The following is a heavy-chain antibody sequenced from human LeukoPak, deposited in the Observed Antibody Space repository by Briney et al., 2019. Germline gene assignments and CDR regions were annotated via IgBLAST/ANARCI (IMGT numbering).Heavy chain of an antibody. Sequence: GASVKVSCKASGGTFSSYAISWVRQAPGQGLEWMGGIIPIFGTANYAQKFQGRVTITADESTSTAYMELSSLRSEDTAVYYCARTEYSGSYYVVDYYYYMDVWGKGTTVTISS. CDR2: IIPIFGTA. D-gene: IGHD1-26*01. V-gene: IGHV1-69*13. J-gene: IGHJ6*03. CDR1: GGTFSSYA. CDR3: ARTEYSGSYYVVDYYYYMDV.